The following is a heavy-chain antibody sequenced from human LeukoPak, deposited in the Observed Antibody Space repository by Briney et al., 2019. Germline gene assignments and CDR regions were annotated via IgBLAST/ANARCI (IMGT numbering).Heavy chain of an antibody. CDR2: IYYSGST. CDR3: ASPYGGHDAFDI. J-gene: IGHJ3*02. Sequence: SQTLSLTCTVSGGSISSGGYYWSWIRQHPGKGREGIGYIYYSGSTYYNPSLKSRVTISVDTSKNQFSLKLSSVTAADTAVYYCASPYGGHDAFDIWGQGTMVTVSS. CDR1: GGSISSGGYY. V-gene: IGHV4-31*03. D-gene: IGHD3-16*01.